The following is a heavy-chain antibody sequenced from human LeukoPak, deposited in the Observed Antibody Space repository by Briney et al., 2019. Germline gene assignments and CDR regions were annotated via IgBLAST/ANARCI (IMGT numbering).Heavy chain of an antibody. CDR1: GYHFATYW. Sequence: GGSLQISCQGSGYHFATYWIAGARQVPGKGLEGMGIIYTGDSDTRNSPSFHDQVSISADKSINTACLQWSSLKASDTAIYYCARQIGLVGKIDYCGQGTLVTVSS. CDR3: ARQIGLVGKIDY. CDR2: IYTGDSDT. V-gene: IGHV5-51*01. D-gene: IGHD3/OR15-3a*01. J-gene: IGHJ4*02.